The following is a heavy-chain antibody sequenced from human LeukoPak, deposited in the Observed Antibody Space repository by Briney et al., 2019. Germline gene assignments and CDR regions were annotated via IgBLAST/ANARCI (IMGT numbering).Heavy chain of an antibody. CDR2: ISGSGIST. CDR3: ARNQQLGGHSYYYYGMDV. V-gene: IGHV3-23*01. D-gene: IGHD3-16*01. J-gene: IGHJ6*02. Sequence: GGSLRLSCVVSGFPFSRYAMNWVRQAPGKGLEWVSAISGSGISTFQADSVKGRFTISRDNSKNALYLQMNSLRADDTAIYYCARNQQLGGHSYYYYGMDVWGQGTTVTVSS. CDR1: GFPFSRYA.